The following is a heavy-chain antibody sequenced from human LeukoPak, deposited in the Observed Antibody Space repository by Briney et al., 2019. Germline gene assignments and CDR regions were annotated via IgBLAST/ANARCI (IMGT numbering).Heavy chain of an antibody. CDR2: ISNSGNII. Sequence: PGGPLRLSCAASGFTVSSNFMYWVRQAPGKGLEWVSSISNSGNIIYYADSVKGRFTISRDNAKKSLYLQMNSLRAEDTAVYYCARVDVWGQGTTVTVSS. CDR3: ARVDV. J-gene: IGHJ6*02. CDR1: GFTVSSNF. V-gene: IGHV3-11*01.